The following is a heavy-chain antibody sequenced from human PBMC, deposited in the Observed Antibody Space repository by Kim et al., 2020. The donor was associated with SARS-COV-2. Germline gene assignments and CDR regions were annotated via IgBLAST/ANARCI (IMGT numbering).Heavy chain of an antibody. V-gene: IGHV3-30*18. Sequence: GGSLRLSCAASGFTFRSYGMHWVRQAPGKGLEWVAVVSYDGIAKYYSDSVKGRFTISRDNSKNTVSLQMNSLRPDDTAIYYCTKDVRTEAAASTSWGLGTLVTVSS. J-gene: IGHJ5*02. CDR2: VSYDGIAK. CDR1: GFTFRSYG. D-gene: IGHD6-13*01. CDR3: TKDVRTEAAASTS.